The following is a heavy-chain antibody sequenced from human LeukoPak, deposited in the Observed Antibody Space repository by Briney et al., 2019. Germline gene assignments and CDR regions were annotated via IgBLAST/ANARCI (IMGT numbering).Heavy chain of an antibody. D-gene: IGHD3-10*01. CDR2: ISGSGGST. Sequence: GGSLRLSCAASGFTFSSYAMSWVRQAPGKGLEWVSAISGSGGSTYYADSVKGRFTISRDNTKNTLYLQMTSLRAEDTAVYYCAKLRGDRLYNWFDPWGQGTLVTVSS. CDR3: AKLRGDRLYNWFDP. CDR1: GFTFSSYA. V-gene: IGHV3-23*01. J-gene: IGHJ5*02.